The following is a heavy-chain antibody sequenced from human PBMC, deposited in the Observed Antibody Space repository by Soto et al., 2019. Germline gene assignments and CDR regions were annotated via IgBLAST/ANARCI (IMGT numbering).Heavy chain of an antibody. CDR2: ISAYNGNT. J-gene: IGHJ3*02. V-gene: IGHV1-18*01. CDR3: ARDLGDFVVVPADHDAFDI. CDR1: GYTFTSYG. D-gene: IGHD2-2*01. Sequence: GASVKVSCKASGYTFTSYGISWVRQAPGQGLEWMGWISAYNGNTNYAQKLQGRVTMTTDTSTSTAYMELRSLRSDDTAVYYCARDLGDFVVVPADHDAFDIWGPGTRVTV.